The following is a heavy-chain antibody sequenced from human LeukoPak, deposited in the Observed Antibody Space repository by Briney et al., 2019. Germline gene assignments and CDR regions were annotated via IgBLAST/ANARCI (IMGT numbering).Heavy chain of an antibody. Sequence: PGGSLRLSYAASGFTFSSYGMHWVRQAPGKGLEWVAFIRYDGSNKYYADSVKGRFTISRDNSKNTLYLQMNSLRAEDTAVYYCARPRGRYSGYDSPDYWGQGTLVTVSS. J-gene: IGHJ4*02. CDR2: IRYDGSNK. CDR3: ARPRGRYSGYDSPDY. D-gene: IGHD5-12*01. CDR1: GFTFSSYG. V-gene: IGHV3-30*02.